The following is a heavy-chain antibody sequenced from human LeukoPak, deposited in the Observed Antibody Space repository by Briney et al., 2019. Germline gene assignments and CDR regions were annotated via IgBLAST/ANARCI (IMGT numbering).Heavy chain of an antibody. D-gene: IGHD3-22*01. Sequence: GGSLRLSCAASGFTFSSYWMSWVRQAPGKGLEWVANIKQDGSEKYYVDSVKGRFTISRDNAKNSLYLQMNSLRAEDTAVYYCAKDLNPRGFYDSSGYSQLVDYWGQGTLVTVSS. CDR1: GFTFSSYW. V-gene: IGHV3-7*01. J-gene: IGHJ4*02. CDR3: AKDLNPRGFYDSSGYSQLVDY. CDR2: IKQDGSEK.